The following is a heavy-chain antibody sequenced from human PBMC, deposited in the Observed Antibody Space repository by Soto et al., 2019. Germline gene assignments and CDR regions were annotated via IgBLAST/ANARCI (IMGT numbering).Heavy chain of an antibody. J-gene: IGHJ6*02. Sequence: SETLSLTCAVSGGSISSSNWWSWVRQPPGKGLEWIGEIYHSGGTNYNPSLKSRVTISVDKSKNQFSLKLSSVTAADTAVYYCARDLVELDYYYYYGMDVWGQATTVTVYS. CDR3: ARDLVELDYYYYYGMDV. CDR2: IYHSGGT. V-gene: IGHV4-4*02. CDR1: GGSISSSNW. D-gene: IGHD1-26*01.